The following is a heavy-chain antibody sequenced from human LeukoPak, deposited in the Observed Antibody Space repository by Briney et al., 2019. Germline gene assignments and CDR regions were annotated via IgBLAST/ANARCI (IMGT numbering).Heavy chain of an antibody. V-gene: IGHV4-39*01. D-gene: IGHD3-3*01. CDR1: GGSISSSSYY. Sequence: SETLSLTCTVSGGSISSSSYYWGWIRQPPGKGLEWIGSIYYSGSTYYNPSLKSRATISVDTSKNQFSLKLSSVTAADTAVYYCARHRGGVVIIPFFDYWGQGTLVTVSS. J-gene: IGHJ4*02. CDR2: IYYSGST. CDR3: ARHRGGVVIIPFFDY.